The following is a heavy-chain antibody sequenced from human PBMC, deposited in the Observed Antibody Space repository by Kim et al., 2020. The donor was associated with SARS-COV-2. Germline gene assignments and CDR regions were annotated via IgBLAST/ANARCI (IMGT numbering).Heavy chain of an antibody. CDR1: GFTFSSYG. Sequence: GGSLRLSCAASGFTFSSYGMHWVRQAPGKGLEWVAVISYDGSNKYYADSVKGRFTISRDNSKNTLYLQMNSLRAEDTAVYYCAKASELLWFGELFSYYYYGMDVWGQGTTVTVPS. D-gene: IGHD3-10*01. CDR3: AKASELLWFGELFSYYYYGMDV. CDR2: ISYDGSNK. J-gene: IGHJ6*02. V-gene: IGHV3-30*18.